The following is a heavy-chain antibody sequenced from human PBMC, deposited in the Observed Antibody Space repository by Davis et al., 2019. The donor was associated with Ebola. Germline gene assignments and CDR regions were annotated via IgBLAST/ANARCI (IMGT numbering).Heavy chain of an antibody. D-gene: IGHD6-19*01. V-gene: IGHV3-74*01. CDR2: INSDGSST. CDR1: GFTFSSYW. J-gene: IGHJ6*04. CDR3: ARGHSSGWYNHYYGMDV. Sequence: GESLKISCAASGFTFSSYWMHWVRQAPGKGLVWVSRINSDGSSTSYADSVKGRFTISRDNAKNTLYLQMNSLRAEDTAVYYCARGHSSGWYNHYYGMDVWGKGTTVTVSS.